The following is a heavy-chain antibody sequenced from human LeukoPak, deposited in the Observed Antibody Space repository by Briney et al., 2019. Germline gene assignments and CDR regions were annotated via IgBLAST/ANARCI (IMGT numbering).Heavy chain of an antibody. D-gene: IGHD3-16*01. Sequence: SGPTLVKPTQTLTLTCTFSGFSLSTSGVGVAWNRQPPGKALEWLALIYGNDVKRYSPSLKSRLTITKDTSKNQVVLTMTNMDPVDTATYYCVHDIPGGEGFQHWGQGTLVTVSS. V-gene: IGHV2-5*01. CDR1: GFSLSTSGVG. CDR2: IYGNDVK. J-gene: IGHJ1*01. CDR3: VHDIPGGEGFQH.